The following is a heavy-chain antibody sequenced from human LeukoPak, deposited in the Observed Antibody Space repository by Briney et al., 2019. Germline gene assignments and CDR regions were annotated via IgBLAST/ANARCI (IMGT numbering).Heavy chain of an antibody. D-gene: IGHD2-15*01. CDR1: GFTIDDYG. J-gene: IGHJ4*02. CDR3: ARDTYCSGGSCLRDY. CDR2: INWSGRST. V-gene: IGHV3-20*04. Sequence: GGSLRLSCAASGFTIDDYGMSWVRHAPGKGLEWVSGINWSGRSTGYAESVKGRFTISRDNAKNSLYLQMNSLRAEDTALYYCARDTYCSGGSCLRDYWGQGTLVTVSS.